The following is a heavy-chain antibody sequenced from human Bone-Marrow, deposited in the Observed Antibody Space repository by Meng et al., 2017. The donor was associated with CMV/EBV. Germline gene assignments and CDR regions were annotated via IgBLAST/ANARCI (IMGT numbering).Heavy chain of an antibody. J-gene: IGHJ4*02. CDR3: TTDRAEF. CDR1: GFTVSNAW. CDR2: VKRKIDGETA. Sequence: GEALKISCAVSGFTVSNAWMSWGRQAAGEGKEWGGRVKRKIDGETADYAAPVKGRFIISRDDSKNMAYLQMNSLRIDDTGVYYCTTDRAEFWGQGTLVTVSS. D-gene: IGHD3-10*01. V-gene: IGHV3-15*01.